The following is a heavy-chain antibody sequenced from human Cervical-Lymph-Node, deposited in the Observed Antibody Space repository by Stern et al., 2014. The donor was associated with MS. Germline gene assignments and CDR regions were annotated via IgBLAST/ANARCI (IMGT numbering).Heavy chain of an antibody. CDR2: IYYSGST. V-gene: IGHV4-59*01. CDR1: GGSISSYY. CDR3: ARGRSITMGSRGFDY. D-gene: IGHD3-3*01. Sequence: QVQLQESGPGLVKPSETLSLTCTVSGGSISSYYWSWIRQPPGKGLEWIGYIYYSGSTNYNPSLKSRVTISVDTSKNQFSLKLSSVTAADTAVYYCARGRSITMGSRGFDYWGQGTLVTVSS. J-gene: IGHJ4*02.